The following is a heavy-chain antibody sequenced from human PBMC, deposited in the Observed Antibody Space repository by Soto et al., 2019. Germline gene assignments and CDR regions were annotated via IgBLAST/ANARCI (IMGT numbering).Heavy chain of an antibody. D-gene: IGHD3-10*01. CDR1: GLTLGSRA. V-gene: IGHV3-23*01. J-gene: IGHJ4*02. CDR3: ARGSTDSYPGSRIFDF. Sequence: EVQLLEYGGDLKQRGGSLRLFCVASGLTLGSRATTWVRQAPGEGLPWVSTITDTGGDAKYADSVRGRFVISRDNSKKTLYLQMTSLTAEDSAMYYCARGSTDSYPGSRIFDFWGRGTLVTVSS. CDR2: ITDTGGDA.